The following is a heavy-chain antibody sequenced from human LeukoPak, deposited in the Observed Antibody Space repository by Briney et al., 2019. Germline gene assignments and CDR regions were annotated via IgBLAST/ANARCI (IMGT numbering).Heavy chain of an antibody. J-gene: IGHJ4*02. Sequence: GESLKISCKGSGYSFVNYWIGWVRQMPGKGLEWMGILYPGDSETRYSPSFQGQVTISVDKSISTAFLQWSSPKASDTAIYYCARATGDDGYFDYWGQGTLVTVSS. CDR3: ARATGDDGYFDY. V-gene: IGHV5-51*01. CDR2: LYPGDSET. CDR1: GYSFVNYW.